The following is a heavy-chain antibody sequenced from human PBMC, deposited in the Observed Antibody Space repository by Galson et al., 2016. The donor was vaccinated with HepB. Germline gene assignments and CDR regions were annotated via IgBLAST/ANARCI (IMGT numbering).Heavy chain of an antibody. D-gene: IGHD5-24*01. CDR2: MYYGGRT. J-gene: IGHJ5*02. CDR3: ARQLGLTITAWGWFDP. Sequence: SETLSLTCTVSGGSVSSSYSSWGWIRQPPGKGLEWIGSMYYGGRTYYNPSLKSRLTISVDTSKNQFSLKLISVTAADTAVYYCARQLGLTITAWGWFDPWGQGTLVTVSS. CDR1: GGSVSSSYSS. V-gene: IGHV4-39*01.